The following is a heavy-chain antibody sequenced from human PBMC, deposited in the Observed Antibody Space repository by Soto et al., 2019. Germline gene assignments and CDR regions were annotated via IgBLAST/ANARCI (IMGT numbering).Heavy chain of an antibody. CDR1: GYSFLSYW. CDR3: ARHKDPGYGRTAGFF. V-gene: IGHV5-51*01. J-gene: IGHJ4*02. Sequence: EVQLVQSGVEVKKPGESLKISCKGSGYSFLSYWIGWVRQTPAKGLEWMGSIYPGDSDTRYSPSFQGQVTLSADKSINTAYLQWRSLKASATAIYYCARHKDPGYGRTAGFFWGQGSLVTVSS. D-gene: IGHD5-12*01. CDR2: IYPGDSDT.